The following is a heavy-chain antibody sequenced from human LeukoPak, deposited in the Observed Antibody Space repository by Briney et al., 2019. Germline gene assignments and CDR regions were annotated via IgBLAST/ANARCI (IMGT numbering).Heavy chain of an antibody. CDR3: AAGRYDFWSGYHYGMDV. CDR1: GFTFTSSA. J-gene: IGHJ6*02. CDR2: IVVGSGNT. Sequence: SVQVSCKASGFTFTSSAMQWVRQARGQRLEWIGWIVVGSGNTNYAQKFQERVTITRDMSTSTAYMELSSLRSEDTAVYYCAAGRYDFWSGYHYGMDVWGQGTTVTVSS. D-gene: IGHD3-3*01. V-gene: IGHV1-58*02.